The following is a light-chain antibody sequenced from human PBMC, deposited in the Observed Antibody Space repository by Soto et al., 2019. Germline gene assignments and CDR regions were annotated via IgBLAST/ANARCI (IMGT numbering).Light chain of an antibody. CDR1: QNINTS. Sequence: DIQMTQSPSTVSASVGDRATITCRASQNINTSLAWYQQKPGKAPKLLIYLASSLSSGVPSRVSGSGSGTEFTLTISSLQPDDFATYYCQHYNSYSEASGQGTKVDIK. V-gene: IGKV1-5*01. CDR3: QHYNSYSEA. J-gene: IGKJ1*01. CDR2: LAS.